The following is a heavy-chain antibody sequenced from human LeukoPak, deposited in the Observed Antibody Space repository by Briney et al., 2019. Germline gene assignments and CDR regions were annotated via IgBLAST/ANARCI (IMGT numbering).Heavy chain of an antibody. D-gene: IGHD3-3*01. Sequence: KASETLSLTCTVSGGSISSSSYYWGWIRQPPGKGLEWIGSIYYSGSTYYNPSLKSRVTISVDTSKNQFSLKLSSVTAADTAVYYCASGNTIFGAYYFDYWGQGTLVTVSS. CDR3: ASGNTIFGAYYFDY. CDR1: GGSISSSSYY. CDR2: IYYSGST. J-gene: IGHJ4*02. V-gene: IGHV4-39*01.